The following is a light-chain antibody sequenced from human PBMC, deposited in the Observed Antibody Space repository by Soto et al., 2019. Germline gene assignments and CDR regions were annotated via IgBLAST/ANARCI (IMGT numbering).Light chain of an antibody. Sequence: QSVLTQPPSASGTPGQRVTISCPGSSSNIGTNTVNWYQQLPGTAPKLLIYNNNQRPSGVPDRFPGSKSGTSASLAISGLQSDTEADYYCAAWDDSLNGYVFGIGTKVTVL. CDR3: AAWDDSLNGYV. J-gene: IGLJ1*01. CDR2: NNN. CDR1: SSNIGTNT. V-gene: IGLV1-44*01.